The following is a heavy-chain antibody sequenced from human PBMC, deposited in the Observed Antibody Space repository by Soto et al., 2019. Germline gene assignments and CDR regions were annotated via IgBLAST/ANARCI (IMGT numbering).Heavy chain of an antibody. V-gene: IGHV1-46*01. Sequence: ASVKVSCKASGYTFTSYYMHWVRQAPGQGLEWMGIINPSGGSTSYAQKFQGRVTMTRDTSTSTVYMELSSLRSEDTAVYYCAKNRYDILTGPNYPHWGQGSLVTVS. D-gene: IGHD3-9*01. CDR2: INPSGGST. J-gene: IGHJ1*01. CDR3: AKNRYDILTGPNYPH. CDR1: GYTFTSYY.